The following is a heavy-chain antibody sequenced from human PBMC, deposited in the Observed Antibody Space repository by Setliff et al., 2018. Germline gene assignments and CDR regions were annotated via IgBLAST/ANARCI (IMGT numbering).Heavy chain of an antibody. V-gene: IGHV1-46*01. J-gene: IGHJ6*03. CDR3: VREGVDSRSSTDYRYYMDV. CDR2: INPSGGLT. D-gene: IGHD3-22*01. Sequence: ASVKVSCKASGATFSSYGISWVRQAPGQGLEWMGIINPSGGLTKYAQKFQGRVTMTSDTSTNTAFMQLSSLRSDDTAVYYCVREGVDSRSSTDYRYYMDVWGKGTTVTVSS. CDR1: GATFSSYG.